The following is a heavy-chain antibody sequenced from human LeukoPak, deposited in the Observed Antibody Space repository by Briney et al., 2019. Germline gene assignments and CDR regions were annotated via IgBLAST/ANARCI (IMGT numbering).Heavy chain of an antibody. CDR3: ATPYSGGYQGLDI. CDR2: IYYSGST. D-gene: IGHD1-26*01. J-gene: IGHJ3*02. Sequence: SETLSLTCTVSGGSISSNKYYWGWIRQPPGKGLEWIGSIYYSGSTYYNPTLKSRVTIFVDTSKNQFSLKLSSVTAAGTAVYYCATPYSGGYQGLDIWGQGIMVTVSS. V-gene: IGHV4-39*01. CDR1: GGSISSNKYY.